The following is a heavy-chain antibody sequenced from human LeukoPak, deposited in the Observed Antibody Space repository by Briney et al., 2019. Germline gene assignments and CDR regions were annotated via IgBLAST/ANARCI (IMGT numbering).Heavy chain of an antibody. Sequence: GGSLRLSCVAAGFTFRSHYTHWVRQAPGKGLMWVSRINGDEIITTYADSVKGRFTISRDNAKSSLYLQMSSLRGEDTAVYYCARGGYSHYDYWGPGTLVTVSS. V-gene: IGHV3-74*03. CDR1: GFTFRSHY. D-gene: IGHD6-13*01. CDR2: INGDEIIT. J-gene: IGHJ4*02. CDR3: ARGGYSHYDY.